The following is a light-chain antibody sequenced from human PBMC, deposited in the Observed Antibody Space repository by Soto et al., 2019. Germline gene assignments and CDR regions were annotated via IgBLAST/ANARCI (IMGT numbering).Light chain of an antibody. CDR3: QHRSNWPLT. Sequence: ELVLTQSPATLSLSPGERATLSCRASQSVSTYLAWYQHKPGQASRLLIYGASNRATGIPARFSGSGSGTDFTLTISSLEPEDFAVYYCQHRSNWPLTFGGGTKVEIK. CDR1: QSVSTY. V-gene: IGKV3-11*01. CDR2: GAS. J-gene: IGKJ4*01.